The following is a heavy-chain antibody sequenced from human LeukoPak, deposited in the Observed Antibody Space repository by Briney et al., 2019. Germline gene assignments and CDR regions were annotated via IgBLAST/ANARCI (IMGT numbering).Heavy chain of an antibody. CDR3: ARGILVMVYATFDS. V-gene: IGHV4-34*01. J-gene: IGHJ4*02. CDR1: GGSLSDYY. Sequence: SDTLSLTCAVSGGSLSDYYWTWIRQTPGKGLEWIGEVIHSGRTNYNPSLESRVTISVDTSKNQFSLKLSSVTAADTAVYYCARGILVMVYATFDSWGQGTLVTVSS. CDR2: VIHSGRT. D-gene: IGHD2-8*01.